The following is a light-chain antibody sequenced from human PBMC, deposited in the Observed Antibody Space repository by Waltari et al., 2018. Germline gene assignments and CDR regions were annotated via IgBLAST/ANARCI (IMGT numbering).Light chain of an antibody. CDR2: DNN. Sequence: QSVLTQPPSVSAAPGQKVTISCSGGSSNIENNFVSWYQQFPGTAPKLLIYDNNKRPSGIPDRCSGSKSGTSATLDITGLQTGDEADYYCGTWDAGLSSGGFGGGTKLTVL. V-gene: IGLV1-51*01. CDR1: SSNIENNF. CDR3: GTWDAGLSSGG. J-gene: IGLJ3*02.